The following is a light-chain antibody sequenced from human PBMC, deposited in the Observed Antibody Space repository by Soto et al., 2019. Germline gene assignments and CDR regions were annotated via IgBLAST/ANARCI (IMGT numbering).Light chain of an antibody. CDR3: QQSYSTTIT. Sequence: DIQMTQSPSTLSASVGDRVTITCGASQSISSWLDWYQKKPGKAPKLLIYDASSLESGVPSRLRGSEYGTEFTITISSLQTDDFATYYCQQSYSTTITFGHGTRLEIK. CDR2: DAS. J-gene: IGKJ5*01. CDR1: QSISSW. V-gene: IGKV1-5*01.